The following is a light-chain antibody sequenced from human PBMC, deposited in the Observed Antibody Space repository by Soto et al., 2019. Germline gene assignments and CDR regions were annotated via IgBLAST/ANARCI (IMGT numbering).Light chain of an antibody. Sequence: DIQITHSPATLSGSVGDRVTITCRSSQTISSWLAWYQQKPGKAPKLLIYDASTLDSGVSSRFSGTGSETECTLTITDLQADDLATYFCHQYKTYSTFGQGTKVDI. CDR2: DAS. V-gene: IGKV1-5*01. CDR3: HQYKTYST. CDR1: QTISSW. J-gene: IGKJ1*01.